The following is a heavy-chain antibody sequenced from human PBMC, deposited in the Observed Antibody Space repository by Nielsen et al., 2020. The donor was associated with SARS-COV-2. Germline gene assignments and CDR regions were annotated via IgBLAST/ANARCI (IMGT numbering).Heavy chain of an antibody. CDR3: ARDPGYYGMDV. Sequence: SETLSLTCSVSDDSISSGDYFWSWIRQPPGKGLEWIGNIYYSGSTYYNPSLKSRVTILVDTSKNQFSLKLSSVTAADTAVYYCARDPGYYGMDVWGQGTTVTVSS. CDR1: DDSISSGDYF. J-gene: IGHJ6*02. V-gene: IGHV4-39*07. CDR2: IYYSGST.